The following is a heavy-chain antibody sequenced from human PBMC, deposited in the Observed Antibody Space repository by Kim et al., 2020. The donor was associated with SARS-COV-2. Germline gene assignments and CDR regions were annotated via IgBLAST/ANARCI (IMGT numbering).Heavy chain of an antibody. V-gene: IGHV1-58*01. J-gene: IGHJ6*02. CDR1: GFTFTNSA. CDR3: AAGAAAGYNSFHLSV. Sequence: SVKVSCKASGFTFTNSALQWVRQARGQRPEWVGRIVVGSERTQYAQKFQERVTITWDMSTGTAYMELSSLSPEDRAVYYCAAGAAAGYNSFHLSVWGQGTTVTVSS. CDR2: IVVGSERT. D-gene: IGHD6-13*01.